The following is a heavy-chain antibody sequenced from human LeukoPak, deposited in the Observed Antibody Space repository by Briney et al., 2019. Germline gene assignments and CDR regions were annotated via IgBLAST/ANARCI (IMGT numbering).Heavy chain of an antibody. D-gene: IGHD5-24*01. Sequence: GGSLRLSCAASGYTFSGHSMHWVRQAPGKGLEWVAIISYDRTTEYYADSVKGRFTISRDNSKNTLYLQMDSLRAEDTAVYYCAKEERDDNTYVFDHWGQGTLVTVSS. CDR2: ISYDRTTE. CDR1: GYTFSGHS. J-gene: IGHJ4*02. V-gene: IGHV3-30*18. CDR3: AKEERDDNTYVFDH.